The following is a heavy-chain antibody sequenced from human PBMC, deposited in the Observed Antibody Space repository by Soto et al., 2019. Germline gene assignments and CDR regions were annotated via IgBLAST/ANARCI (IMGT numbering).Heavy chain of an antibody. CDR1: GYTFSNYG. J-gene: IGHJ5*02. Sequence: QVQLVQSGGEVKRPGASVKVSCKTSGYTFSNYGITWVRQAPGQPLEWLGWISLYSDGTNYAQKFQGRVSMTTDTSTNTAYMEQRSMRSDDTAVYYCERVVPGAEAWFGPWGQGTLVTVSS. V-gene: IGHV1-18*01. D-gene: IGHD2-2*01. CDR2: ISLYSDGT. CDR3: ERVVPGAEAWFGP.